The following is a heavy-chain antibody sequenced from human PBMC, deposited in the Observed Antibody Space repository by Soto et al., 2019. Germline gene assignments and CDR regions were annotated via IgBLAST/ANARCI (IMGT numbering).Heavy chain of an antibody. CDR1: GGSISSGDYY. V-gene: IGHV4-30-4*01. CDR2: IYYSGST. Sequence: PSETLSLTCTVSGGSISSGDYYWSWIRQPPGKGLEWIGYIYYSGSTYYNPSLKSRVTISVDTSKNQFSLKLSSVTAADTAVYYGSREIAVAGSFDYWGQGTLVTVSS. J-gene: IGHJ4*02. D-gene: IGHD6-19*01. CDR3: SREIAVAGSFDY.